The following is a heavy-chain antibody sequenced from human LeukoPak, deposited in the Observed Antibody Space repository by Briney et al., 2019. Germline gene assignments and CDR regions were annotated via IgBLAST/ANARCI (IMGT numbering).Heavy chain of an antibody. D-gene: IGHD1-26*01. CDR3: ARERYSGSYSFFDY. Sequence: GGSLRLSCAASGFTFSNYWISWVRQAPGKGLEWVANIKEDGSEKYYVDSVKGRFTLSRDNAKNSLYLQMNSLRAEDTAVYYCARERYSGSYSFFDYWGQGTLVTVSS. J-gene: IGHJ4*02. V-gene: IGHV3-7*01. CDR1: GFTFSNYW. CDR2: IKEDGSEK.